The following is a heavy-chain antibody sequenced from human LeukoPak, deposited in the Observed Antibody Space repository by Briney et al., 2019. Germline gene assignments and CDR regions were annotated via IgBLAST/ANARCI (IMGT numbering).Heavy chain of an antibody. J-gene: IGHJ5*02. CDR2: ISAYNGVA. D-gene: IGHD6-19*01. CDR1: GYTFTNYG. CDR3: ARGPGRLTWLVQGWFDP. Sequence: GASVKVSCKASGYTFTNYGVSWVRQAPGQGLEWMGWISAYNGVAKYSLKIQGRVTMTTDTSTSTAYMELRSLRSEDTAVYYCARGPGRLTWLVQGWFDPWGQGILVTVSS. V-gene: IGHV1-18*01.